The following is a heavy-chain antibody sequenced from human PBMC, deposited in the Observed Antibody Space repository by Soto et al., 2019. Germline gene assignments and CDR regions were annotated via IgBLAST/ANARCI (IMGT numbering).Heavy chain of an antibody. CDR2: IYHSGST. CDR3: ARDPQSGWFDY. V-gene: IGHV4-38-2*02. Sequence: PSETLSLTCAVPGYSISSGYYWGLMRDPRGKVLEWSGSIYHSGSTYYNPSLKSRVTISVDTAKNQFSLKLSSVTAADTAVYYCARDPQSGWFDYWGQGTLVTVSS. CDR1: GYSISSGYY. J-gene: IGHJ4*02. D-gene: IGHD6-19*01.